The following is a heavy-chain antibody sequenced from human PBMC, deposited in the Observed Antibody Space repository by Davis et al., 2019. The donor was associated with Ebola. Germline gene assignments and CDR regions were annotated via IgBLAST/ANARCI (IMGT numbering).Heavy chain of an antibody. CDR3: ARDNSITIFGVSGWWFDP. CDR1: GYTFTKHY. V-gene: IGHV1-46*01. CDR2: INPDGSST. Sequence: ASVKVSCKASGYTFTKHYMHWVRQAPGQGLEWMGIINPDGSSTSYAQKFQGRITLTRDTSTSTDYMELTSLRSEDTAVYYCARDNSITIFGVSGWWFDPWGQGTLVTVSS. D-gene: IGHD3-3*01. J-gene: IGHJ5*02.